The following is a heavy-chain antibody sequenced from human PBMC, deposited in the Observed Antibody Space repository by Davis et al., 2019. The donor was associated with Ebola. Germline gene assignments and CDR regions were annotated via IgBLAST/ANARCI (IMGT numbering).Heavy chain of an antibody. CDR2: IYSGGST. D-gene: IGHD3-3*01. Sequence: PGGSLRLSCAASGFTVSRNYMSWVRQAPGKGLEWVSVIYSGGSTYYADSVKGRFTISRDNSKNTLYLQMNSLRAEDTAVYYCARTYDFWSPFDPWGQGTLVTVSS. CDR3: ARTYDFWSPFDP. V-gene: IGHV3-53*01. J-gene: IGHJ5*02. CDR1: GFTVSRNY.